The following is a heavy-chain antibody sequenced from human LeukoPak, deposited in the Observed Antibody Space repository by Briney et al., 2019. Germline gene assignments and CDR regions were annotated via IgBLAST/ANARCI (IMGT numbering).Heavy chain of an antibody. CDR3: ATDGQSSGWYGFDY. J-gene: IGHJ4*02. Sequence: GGSLKLSCAASGFKFSTYSMNWVRQAPGKGLEWVASITSPVGHIYYADSLKGRITISRDNADSSLYLQMNSLRAEDTAVYYCATDGQSSGWYGFDYWGQGTLVTVSS. CDR2: ITSPVGHI. CDR1: GFKFSTYS. D-gene: IGHD6-19*01. V-gene: IGHV3-21*01.